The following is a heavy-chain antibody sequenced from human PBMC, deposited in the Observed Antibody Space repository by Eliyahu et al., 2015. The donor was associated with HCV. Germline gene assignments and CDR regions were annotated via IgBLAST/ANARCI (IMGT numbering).Heavy chain of an antibody. Sequence: EVQLVESGGGLVQPGGSLRLSCAASGFTFSSYEMNWVRQAPGKGLGWVSYISSSGSTIYYADSVKGRFTISRDNAKNSLYLQMNSLRAEDTAVYYCARSRIAARVLDYWGQGTLVTVSS. CDR1: GFTFSSYE. V-gene: IGHV3-48*03. D-gene: IGHD6-6*01. J-gene: IGHJ4*02. CDR3: ARSRIAARVLDY. CDR2: ISSSGSTI.